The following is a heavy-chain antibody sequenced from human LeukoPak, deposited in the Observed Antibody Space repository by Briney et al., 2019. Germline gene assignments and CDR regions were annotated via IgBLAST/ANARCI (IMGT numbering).Heavy chain of an antibody. CDR3: ARVIVVVPAATQYYYYYMDV. J-gene: IGHJ6*03. CDR2: IYHSGTA. CDR1: AYSISSGYY. V-gene: IGHV4-38-2*02. D-gene: IGHD2-2*01. Sequence: SETLSLTCTVSAYSISSGYYWGWIRQPPGKGLEWIGTIYHSGTAYYNPSLKSRVIISVDTSKNQFSLKLSSVTAADTAVYYCARVIVVVPAATQYYYYYMDVWGKGTTVTVSS.